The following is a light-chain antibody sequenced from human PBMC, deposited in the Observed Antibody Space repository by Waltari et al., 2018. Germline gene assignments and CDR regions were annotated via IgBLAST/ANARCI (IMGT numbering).Light chain of an antibody. CDR3: VLYMGGGISV. J-gene: IGLJ3*02. Sequence: QTVVTQEPSFSVSPGGTVTLTCGLSSGSVSTRYYPSRYQQTPGQAPRTLIYSTDSRSSGVPDRFSGSIVGNKAALTITGAQADDESDYYCVLYMGGGISVFGGGTKLTVL. V-gene: IGLV8-61*01. CDR1: SGSVSTRYY. CDR2: STD.